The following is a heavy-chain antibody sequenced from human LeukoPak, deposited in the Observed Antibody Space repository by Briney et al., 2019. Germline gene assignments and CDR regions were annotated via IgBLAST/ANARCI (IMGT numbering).Heavy chain of an antibody. Sequence: GGSLRLFCAASGFTFSSYGMHWVRQAPGKGLEWVAVISYDGSNKYYADSVKGRFTISRDNSKNTLYLQMNSLRAEDTAVYYCAKDLLDYSDAFDIWGQGTMVTVSS. V-gene: IGHV3-30*18. D-gene: IGHD4-11*01. J-gene: IGHJ3*02. CDR2: ISYDGSNK. CDR3: AKDLLDYSDAFDI. CDR1: GFTFSSYG.